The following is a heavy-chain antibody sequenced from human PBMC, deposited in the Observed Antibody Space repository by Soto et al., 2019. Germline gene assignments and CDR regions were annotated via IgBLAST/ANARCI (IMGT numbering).Heavy chain of an antibody. J-gene: IGHJ1*01. D-gene: IGHD3-3*01. CDR3: ARSLEDYSTNNFYDP. Sequence: PGGSLRLSCVTSGFDFKTYAMTWIRHIPGKGLQWVSTISQTGGTSYYVDSVRGRFTISRDNSDNVLFLQMDALRIVDTAMYYCARSLEDYSTNNFYDPWGQGTLVTVSS. V-gene: IGHV3-23*01. CDR1: GFDFKTYA. CDR2: ISQTGGTS.